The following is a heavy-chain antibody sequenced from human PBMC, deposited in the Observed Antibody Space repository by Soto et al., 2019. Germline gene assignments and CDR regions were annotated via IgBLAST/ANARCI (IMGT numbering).Heavy chain of an antibody. CDR3: ARDEVRCSSTSCYTAWDYYYGMDV. J-gene: IGHJ6*02. V-gene: IGHV1-69*13. CDR2: IIPIFGTA. D-gene: IGHD2-2*02. CDR1: GGTFSSYA. Sequence: GASVKVSCKASGGTFSSYAISWVRQAPGQGLEWMGGIIPIFGTANYAQKFQGRVTITADESTSTAYMELSSLRSEDTAVYYCARDEVRCSSTSCYTAWDYYYGMDVWGQGTTVTVSS.